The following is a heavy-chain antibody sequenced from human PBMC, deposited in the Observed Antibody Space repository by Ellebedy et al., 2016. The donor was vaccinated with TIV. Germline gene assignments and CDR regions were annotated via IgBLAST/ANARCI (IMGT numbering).Heavy chain of an antibody. CDR3: ARGYCSGGSCGYFDY. J-gene: IGHJ4*02. CDR2: IYHSGST. D-gene: IGHD2-15*01. V-gene: IGHV4-4*02. Sequence: MPGGSLRLSCAVSGGSISNPNWWSWVRQPPGKGPVWIGDIYHSGSTNYSPSLKRRVTISVDKSRNQFSLKLTSVTAADTAVYYCARGYCSGGSCGYFDYWGQGTLVTVSS. CDR1: GGSISNPNW.